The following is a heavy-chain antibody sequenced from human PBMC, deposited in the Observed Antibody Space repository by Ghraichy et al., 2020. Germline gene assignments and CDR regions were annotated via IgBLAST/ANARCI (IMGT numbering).Heavy chain of an antibody. Sequence: SETLSLTCAVYGGSFSGYYWSWIRQPPGKGLEWIGEINHSGSTNYNPSLKSRVTISVDTSKNQFSLKLSSVTAADTAVYYCATGAWFGELLFFDPWGQGTLVTVSS. CDR1: GGSFSGYY. CDR3: ATGAWFGELLFFDP. V-gene: IGHV4-34*01. J-gene: IGHJ5*02. CDR2: INHSGST. D-gene: IGHD3-10*01.